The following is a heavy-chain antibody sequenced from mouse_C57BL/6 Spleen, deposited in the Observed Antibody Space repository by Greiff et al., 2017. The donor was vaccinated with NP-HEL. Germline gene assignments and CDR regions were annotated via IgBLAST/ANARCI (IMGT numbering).Heavy chain of an antibody. CDR3: ARGDGYPVFAY. J-gene: IGHJ3*01. Sequence: VQLQQSGAELVRPGSSVKLSCKASGYTFTRYWMDWVKQRPGQGLEWIGNIYPSDSETHYNQKFKDKATLTVDKSSSTAYMQLSSLTSEDSAVYDCARGDGYPVFAYWGQGTLVTVSA. V-gene: IGHV1-61*01. D-gene: IGHD2-3*01. CDR2: IYPSDSET. CDR1: GYTFTRYW.